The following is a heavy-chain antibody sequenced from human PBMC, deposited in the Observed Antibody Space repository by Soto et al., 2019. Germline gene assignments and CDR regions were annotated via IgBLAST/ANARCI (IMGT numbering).Heavy chain of an antibody. Sequence: PGGSLRLSCAASGFTFRSYSMNWVRQAPGKGLEWVSSISSSSSYIYYADSVKGRFTISRDNAKSSLYLQMNSLRAEDTAVYYCAREGGYCSSTSCRTLYYYYGMDVWGQGTTVTVSS. CDR3: AREGGYCSSTSCRTLYYYYGMDV. D-gene: IGHD2-2*01. CDR2: ISSSSSYI. V-gene: IGHV3-21*01. J-gene: IGHJ6*02. CDR1: GFTFRSYS.